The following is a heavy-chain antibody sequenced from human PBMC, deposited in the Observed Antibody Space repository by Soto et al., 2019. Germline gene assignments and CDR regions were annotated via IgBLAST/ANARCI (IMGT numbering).Heavy chain of an antibody. CDR1: GFTFSSYA. Sequence: EVQLLESGGGLVQPGGSLRLSCTASGFTFSSYAMSWVRQAPGKGLEWVSAISGSGGNTYYADSVKGRFTISRDNSKNTLYLQMNSLRAEDTAVSYCAKSITARPFDYWGQGALVTVSS. CDR3: AKSITARPFDY. CDR2: ISGSGGNT. V-gene: IGHV3-23*01. J-gene: IGHJ4*02. D-gene: IGHD6-6*01.